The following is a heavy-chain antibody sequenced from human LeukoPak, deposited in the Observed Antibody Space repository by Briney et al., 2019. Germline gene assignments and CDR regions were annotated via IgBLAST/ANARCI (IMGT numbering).Heavy chain of an antibody. CDR1: GFTFSSYA. CDR2: ISGRGGST. D-gene: IGHD6-13*01. CDR3: AKGDRNSAAAGTGFDY. V-gene: IGHV3-23*01. Sequence: PGGSLRLSCTASGFTFSSYAMSWVRQAPGKGLEWVSAISGRGGSTYYTDSVKGRFTISRDDSKNTLYLQVNSLRAEDTAVYFCAKGDRNSAAAGTGFDYWGQGTLVIVSS. J-gene: IGHJ4*02.